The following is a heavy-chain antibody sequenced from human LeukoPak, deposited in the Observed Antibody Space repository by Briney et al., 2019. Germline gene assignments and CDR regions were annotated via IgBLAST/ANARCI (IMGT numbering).Heavy chain of an antibody. Sequence: PSETLSLTCGVSGGSITSTNYWTWVRPPPGKGLEWIGEVNLQGSTNYSPSLMGRVAISVDISENHISLQLTSVTAADTAVYYCAREGGPYRPLDYSGQGTLVTVSS. J-gene: IGHJ4*02. CDR3: AREGGPYRPLDY. CDR1: GGSITSTNY. CDR2: VNLQGST. V-gene: IGHV4-4*02.